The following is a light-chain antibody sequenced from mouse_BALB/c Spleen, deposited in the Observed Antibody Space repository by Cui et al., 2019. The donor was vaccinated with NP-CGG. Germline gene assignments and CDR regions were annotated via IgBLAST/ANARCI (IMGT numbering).Light chain of an antibody. CDR1: TGAVITSNY. V-gene: IGLV1*01. CDR3: ALWYSNHWV. J-gene: IGLJ1*01. Sequence: QAVVTQESALTTSPGETVTLTCRSSTGAVITSNYANWVQEKPDHLFNGLIGGTNNRAPGVPARFSGSLIGDKAALTITGAQTEDEAIYFCALWYSNHWVFGGGTKLTVL. CDR2: GTN.